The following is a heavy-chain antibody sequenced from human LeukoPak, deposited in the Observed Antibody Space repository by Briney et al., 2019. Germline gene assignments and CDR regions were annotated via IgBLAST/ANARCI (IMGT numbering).Heavy chain of an antibody. Sequence: SQTLSLTCTVSGDSINSGNNYWSWIRQPAGKGPEWIGHIYSSGTTNYNPSLKSRVTMSVDTSKNQFSLKLTSVTAADTAVYYCARGVVIAPQTFDYWGQGTLVTVSS. J-gene: IGHJ4*02. V-gene: IGHV4-61*09. CDR2: IYSSGTT. D-gene: IGHD2-21*01. CDR1: GDSINSGNNY. CDR3: ARGVVIAPQTFDY.